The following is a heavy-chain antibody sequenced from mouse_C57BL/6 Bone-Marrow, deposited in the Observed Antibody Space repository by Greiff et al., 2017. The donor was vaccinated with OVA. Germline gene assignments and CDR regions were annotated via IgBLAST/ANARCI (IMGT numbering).Heavy chain of an antibody. CDR2: IDPSDSYT. V-gene: IGHV1-59*01. D-gene: IGHD2-10*02. J-gene: IGHJ3*01. Sequence: QVQLQQPGAELVRPGTSVKLSCKASGYTFTSYWMHWVKQRPGQGLEWIGVIDPSDSYTNYNQKFKGKATLTVDTSSSTAYMQLSSLTSEDSAVYYCARSRYGAYWGQGTLVTVSA. CDR3: ARSRYGAY. CDR1: GYTFTSYW.